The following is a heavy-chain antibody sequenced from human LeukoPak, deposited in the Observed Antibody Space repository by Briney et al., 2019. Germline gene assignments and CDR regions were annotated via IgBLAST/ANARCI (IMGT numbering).Heavy chain of an antibody. D-gene: IGHD4-17*01. Sequence: SVKVSCKASGGTFSSYAISWVRQAPGQGLEWMGRIIPIFGTANYAQKFQGRVTITADESTSTAYMELSSLRSEDTAVYYCAAYGDYGPSTRDYWGQGTLVTVSS. J-gene: IGHJ4*02. V-gene: IGHV1-69*13. CDR3: AAYGDYGPSTRDY. CDR2: IIPIFGTA. CDR1: GGTFSSYA.